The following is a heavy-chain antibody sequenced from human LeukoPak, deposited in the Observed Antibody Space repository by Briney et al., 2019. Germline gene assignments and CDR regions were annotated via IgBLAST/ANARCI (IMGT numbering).Heavy chain of an antibody. V-gene: IGHV3-48*01. D-gene: IGHD1-14*01. CDR2: ISSSSSTI. Sequence: GGSLRLSCAASGFTFSSYSMNWVRQAPGKGLEWVSYISSSSSTIYYADSVKGRFTISRDNAKNSLYLQMNSLRAEDTAVYYCARGIRYTVDYWGQGTLVTVSS. J-gene: IGHJ4*02. CDR3: ARGIRYTVDY. CDR1: GFTFSSYS.